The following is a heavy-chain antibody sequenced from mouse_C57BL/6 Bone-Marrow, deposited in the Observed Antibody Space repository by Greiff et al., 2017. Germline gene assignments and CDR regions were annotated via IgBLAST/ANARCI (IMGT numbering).Heavy chain of an antibody. CDR1: GYTFTDYY. J-gene: IGHJ4*01. D-gene: IGHD2-4*01. Sequence: VHLVESGAELVRPGASVKLSCKASGYTFTDYYINWVKQRPGQGLEWIARIYPGSGNTYYNEKFKGKATLTAEKSSSTAYMQLSSLTSEDSAVYIVETYDYGRDYYAMGYWGQGTSVTVSS. V-gene: IGHV1-76*01. CDR2: IYPGSGNT. CDR3: ETYDYGRDYYAMGY.